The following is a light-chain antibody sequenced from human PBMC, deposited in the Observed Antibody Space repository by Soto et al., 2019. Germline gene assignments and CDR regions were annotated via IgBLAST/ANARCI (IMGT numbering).Light chain of an antibody. CDR1: SGHSSYI. CDR3: ETWDINTRV. V-gene: IGLV4-60*02. J-gene: IGLJ3*02. Sequence: QSVLTQSSSASASLGSSVKLTCTLSSGHSSYIIAWHQQQPGKAPRYLMKLEGSGSYNKGSGVPDRFSGSSSGADRYLTISNLQFEDEADYYCETWDINTRVFGGGTQLTVL. CDR2: LEGSGSY.